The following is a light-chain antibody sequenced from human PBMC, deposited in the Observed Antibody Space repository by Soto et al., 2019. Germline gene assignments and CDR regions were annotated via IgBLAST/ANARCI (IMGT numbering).Light chain of an antibody. CDR2: KAS. CDR1: QSISNW. V-gene: IGKV1-5*03. CDR3: QQYNIGYT. J-gene: IGKJ2*01. Sequence: IQMTQSPSTLSASVGDRVTITCRASQSISNWLAWYQQKPGKAPKVLIYKASTLESGVPSRFSGSGSGTEFTLTISSLQPDDFASYYCQQYNIGYTFGQGTKLEIK.